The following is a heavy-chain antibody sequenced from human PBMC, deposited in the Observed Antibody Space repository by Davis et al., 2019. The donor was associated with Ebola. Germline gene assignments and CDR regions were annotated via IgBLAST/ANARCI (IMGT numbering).Heavy chain of an antibody. Sequence: GESLKISCETSGYTFAQYWIGWVRQKPGKGLEWIGIIYAGDSDTKYNPSFQGQVTISVDKSISTTCLQWNTLSAADSAIYYCARLNGISDAGYYDDKDVWGKGTTVTVS. CDR3: ARLNGISDAGYYDDKDV. V-gene: IGHV5-51*01. J-gene: IGHJ6*03. CDR2: IYAGDSDT. CDR1: GYTFAQYW. D-gene: IGHD2-21*01.